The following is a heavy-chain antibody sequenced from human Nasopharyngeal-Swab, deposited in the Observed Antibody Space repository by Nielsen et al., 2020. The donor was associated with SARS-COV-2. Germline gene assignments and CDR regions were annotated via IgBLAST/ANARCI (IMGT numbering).Heavy chain of an antibody. D-gene: IGHD3-10*01. CDR2: ISYDGNDK. Sequence: GGSLRLSCAASGFTFNSYGMHWVRQAPGKGLEWVALISYDGNDKSYGDPVKGRFTISRDNSKNTLYLQMNSLRAEDTAVYYCAKDEMIRGVIGGSYFDSWGQRTLVTVSS. CDR1: GFTFNSYG. J-gene: IGHJ4*02. V-gene: IGHV3-30*18. CDR3: AKDEMIRGVIGGSYFDS.